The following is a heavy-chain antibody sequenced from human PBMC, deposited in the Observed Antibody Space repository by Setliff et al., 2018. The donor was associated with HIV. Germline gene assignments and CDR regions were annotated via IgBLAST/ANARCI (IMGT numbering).Heavy chain of an antibody. CDR2: IRSKAYGGTT. V-gene: IGHV3-49*03. Sequence: GESLKISCTASGFTFGDYAMSWLRQAPGKGLEWVGFIRSKAYGGTTEYAASVKGRFTISRDDSKSIAYLQMNSLKTEDTAVYYCTRQPHLSREVDYWGQGTLVTVSS. CDR3: TRQPHLSREVDY. CDR1: GFTFGDYA. J-gene: IGHJ4*02.